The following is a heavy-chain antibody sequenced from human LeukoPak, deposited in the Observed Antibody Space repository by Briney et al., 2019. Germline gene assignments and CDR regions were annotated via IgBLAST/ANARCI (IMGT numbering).Heavy chain of an antibody. D-gene: IGHD3-10*01. V-gene: IGHV3-23*01. CDR2: ISGSGGST. J-gene: IGHJ5*02. CDR1: GFTFSSYA. CDR3: AKGRLRVLVRGVTTPFDP. Sequence: GGSLRLSCAASGFTFSSYAMSWVRQAPGKGLEWVSAISGSGGSTYYADSVKGRFTISRDNSKNTLYLQMNSLRAEDTAVYYCAKGRLRVLVRGVTTPFDPWAREPWSPSPQ.